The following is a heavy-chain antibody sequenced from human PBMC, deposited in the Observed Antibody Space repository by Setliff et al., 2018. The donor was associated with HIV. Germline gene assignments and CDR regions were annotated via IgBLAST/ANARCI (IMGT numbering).Heavy chain of an antibody. CDR2: IWNAGSEK. D-gene: IGHD3-10*01. J-gene: IGHJ6*03. CDR3: ARSRGIGNYHWDV. CDR1: GFNFDIFA. Sequence: GGSLRLSCAASGFNFDIFAMHWVRQAPGKGLEWVAAIWNAGSEKYYADSVKGRLTISRDDAKESLYLQMNSLGAEDTAVYYCARSRGIGNYHWDVWGTGTTVTVSS. V-gene: IGHV3-33*08.